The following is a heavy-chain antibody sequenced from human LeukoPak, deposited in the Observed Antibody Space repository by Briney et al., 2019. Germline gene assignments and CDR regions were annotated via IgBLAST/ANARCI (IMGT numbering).Heavy chain of an antibody. CDR3: ARVEFGVVTERWFDP. CDR1: GGSFSGYY. Sequence: SETLSLTCAVYGGSFSGYYWSWIRQPPGKGLEWIGEINHSGSTNYNPSLKSRVTISVDTSKNQFSLQLSSVTAADTAVYYCARVEFGVVTERWFDPWGQGTLVTVSS. D-gene: IGHD3-3*01. J-gene: IGHJ5*02. V-gene: IGHV4-34*01. CDR2: INHSGST.